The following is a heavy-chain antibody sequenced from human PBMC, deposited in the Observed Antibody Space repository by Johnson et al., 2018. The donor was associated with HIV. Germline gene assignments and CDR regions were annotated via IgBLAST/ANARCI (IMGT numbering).Heavy chain of an antibody. CDR2: ISYDGSNK. Sequence: ASGFTFSSYGMHWVRQAPGKGLEWVAVISYDGSNKYYADSVKGRFTISRDNSKNTLYLQMNSLRAEDTAVYYCARPQGTGAAFDIWGQGTMVTVSS. J-gene: IGHJ3*02. D-gene: IGHD2-8*02. V-gene: IGHV3-30*03. CDR3: ARPQGTGAAFDI. CDR1: GFTFSSYG.